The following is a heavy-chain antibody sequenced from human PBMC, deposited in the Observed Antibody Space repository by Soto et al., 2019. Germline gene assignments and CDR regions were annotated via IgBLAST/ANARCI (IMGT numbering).Heavy chain of an antibody. CDR1: GDSISSGGYL. Sequence: QVQLQESGPGLVKPSQTLSLTCIVSGDSISSGGYLWTWIRQYPGKGLEWMGYIYHSGTAFYNPSLSSRLTISVYTSNNQFSLWLRSVTAADTAVYYCARGRGTYTDYWGQGTLLIVSS. D-gene: IGHD2-2*02. CDR2: IYHSGTA. V-gene: IGHV4-31*03. J-gene: IGHJ4*02. CDR3: ARGRGTYTDY.